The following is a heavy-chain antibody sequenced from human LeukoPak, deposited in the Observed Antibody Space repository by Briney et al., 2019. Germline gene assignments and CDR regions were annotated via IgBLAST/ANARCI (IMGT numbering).Heavy chain of an antibody. CDR2: IIPISGTT. J-gene: IGHJ5*02. D-gene: IGHD1-26*01. V-gene: IGHV1-69*15. CDR1: GGTFTSYA. Sequence: SVKVSCKTSGGTFTSYAITWVRQAPGQGLEWMGKIIPISGTTNYAQKCQGRVTFTADESTSTAYMELSSLRSEDTALYYCARKLRLGGNWFDPWGQGTLVTVSS. CDR3: ARKLRLGGNWFDP.